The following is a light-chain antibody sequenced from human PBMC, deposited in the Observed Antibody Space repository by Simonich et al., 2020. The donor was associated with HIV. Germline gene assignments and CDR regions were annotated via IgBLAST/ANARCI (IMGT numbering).Light chain of an antibody. Sequence: QSALTQPASVSGSPGQSITISCTGTSSDVGGYNYVSWYQQHPGKAPQLVFYDVSKRPSGVSNRFSGTKSGNPASLTISGLQAEDEADYYCSSYTSSSTLVFGGGTKLTVL. CDR2: DVS. CDR3: SSYTSSSTLV. V-gene: IGLV2-14*01. J-gene: IGLJ2*01. CDR1: SSDVGGYNY.